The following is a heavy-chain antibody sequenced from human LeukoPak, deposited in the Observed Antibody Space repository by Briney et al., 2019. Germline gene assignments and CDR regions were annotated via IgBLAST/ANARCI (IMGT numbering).Heavy chain of an antibody. Sequence: GGSLRLSCAASGFTFSSYAMSWVRQAPGKGLEWVSAISGSGGSTYYADSVKGRFTISRDNSKNTLYLQMNSLRAEDTAVYYCAKPAATQCSSTSCSAFDHWGQGTLVTVSS. CDR2: ISGSGGST. V-gene: IGHV3-23*01. J-gene: IGHJ4*02. CDR3: AKPAATQCSSTSCSAFDH. CDR1: GFTFSSYA. D-gene: IGHD2-2*01.